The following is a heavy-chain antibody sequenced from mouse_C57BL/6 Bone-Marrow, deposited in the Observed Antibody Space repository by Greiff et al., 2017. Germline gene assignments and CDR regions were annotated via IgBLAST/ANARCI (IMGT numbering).Heavy chain of an antibody. CDR2: INPSSGNT. Sequence: VQLQQSGAELARPGASVKMSCKASGYTFTSYSMHWVKQRPGQGLEWIAYINPSSGNTTYNQKLKGQDTLTADKSSSTAYMQLSSLTSEDSAVYYCAGKLRLGTGWSMDYWGQGTSVTVSS. D-gene: IGHD3-2*02. V-gene: IGHV1-4*01. J-gene: IGHJ4*01. CDR3: AGKLRLGTGWSMDY. CDR1: GYTFTSYS.